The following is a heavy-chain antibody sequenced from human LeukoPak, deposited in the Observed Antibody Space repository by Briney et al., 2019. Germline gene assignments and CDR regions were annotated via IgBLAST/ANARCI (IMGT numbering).Heavy chain of an antibody. CDR3: AREYSSGWYRLKGFDY. J-gene: IGHJ4*02. V-gene: IGHV4-39*07. CDR2: IYYSGST. Sequence: SETLSLTCTVSGGSISSSSYYWGWIRQPPGKGLEWIGSIYYSGSTYYNPSLKSRVTISVDTSKNQFSLKLSSVTAADTAVYYCAREYSSGWYRLKGFDYWGQGTLVTVSS. D-gene: IGHD6-19*01. CDR1: GGSISSSSYY.